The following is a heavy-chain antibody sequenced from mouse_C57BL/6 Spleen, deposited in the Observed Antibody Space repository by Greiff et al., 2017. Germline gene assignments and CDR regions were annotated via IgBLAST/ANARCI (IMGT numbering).Heavy chain of an antibody. CDR2: IGDGGSYT. CDR1: GFTFSSYA. J-gene: IGHJ4*01. D-gene: IGHD2-12*01. Sequence: EVKVVESGGGLVKPGGSLKLSCAASGFTFSSYAMSWVRQTPEQRLEWVATIGDGGSYTYYPDNVKGQFTISRDNVKNNLYLQMSNLKSEDTAMYYCARERYSENYSMDYWGQGTSVTVSS. V-gene: IGHV5-4*01. CDR3: ARERYSENYSMDY.